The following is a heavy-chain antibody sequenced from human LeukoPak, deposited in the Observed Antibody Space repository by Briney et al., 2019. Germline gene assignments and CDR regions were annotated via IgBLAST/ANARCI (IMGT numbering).Heavy chain of an antibody. CDR1: GFTFDDDA. CDR2: ISWNSGSI. D-gene: IGHD6-13*01. J-gene: IGHJ4*02. Sequence: PGRSLRLSCAASGFTFDDDAMHWVRQAPGKGLEWVSGISWNSGSIGYADSVKGRFTISRDNAKNSLYLQMNSLRAEDMALYYCAKDSTAAAGGVFDYWGQGTLVTVSS. CDR3: AKDSTAAAGGVFDY. V-gene: IGHV3-9*03.